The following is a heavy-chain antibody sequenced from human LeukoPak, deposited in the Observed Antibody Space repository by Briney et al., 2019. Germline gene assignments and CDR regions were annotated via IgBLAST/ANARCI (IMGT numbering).Heavy chain of an antibody. Sequence: GGSQRLSCAASGFTFSNSDMTWVRQAPGKGLEWLSLISPRGTSTYYADSVKGRFTISRDNFKDMLFLQMNSLRAEDTAVYYCAKSRAIDHWGQGTLVIVSS. CDR3: AKSRAIDH. V-gene: IGHV3-23*01. CDR2: ISPRGTST. J-gene: IGHJ4*02. D-gene: IGHD2-21*01. CDR1: GFTFSNSD.